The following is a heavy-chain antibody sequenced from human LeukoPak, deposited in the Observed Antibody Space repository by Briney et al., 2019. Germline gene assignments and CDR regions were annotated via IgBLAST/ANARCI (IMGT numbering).Heavy chain of an antibody. V-gene: IGHV4-59*01. Sequence: PSETLSLTCTVSRGSISSYYWSWIRQPPGKGLEWIGYIYYSGSTNYNPSLKSRVTISVDTSKNQFSLKLSSVTAADTAVYYCASLTATYPYGMDVWGQGTTVTVSS. CDR3: ASLTATYPYGMDV. D-gene: IGHD2-2*01. CDR2: IYYSGST. J-gene: IGHJ6*02. CDR1: RGSISSYY.